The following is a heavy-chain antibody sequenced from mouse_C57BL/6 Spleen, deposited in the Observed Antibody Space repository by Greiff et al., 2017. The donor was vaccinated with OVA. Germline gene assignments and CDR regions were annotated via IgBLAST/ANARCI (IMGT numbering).Heavy chain of an antibody. J-gene: IGHJ3*01. D-gene: IGHD2-1*01. Sequence: QVQLKESGAELVKPGASVKISCKASGYAFSSYWMNWVKQRPGKGLEWIGQIYPGDGDTNYNGKFKGKATLTADKSSSTAYMQLSSLTSEDSAVYFCARGGNYVEDVAYWGQGTLVTVSA. V-gene: IGHV1-80*01. CDR3: ARGGNYVEDVAY. CDR1: GYAFSSYW. CDR2: IYPGDGDT.